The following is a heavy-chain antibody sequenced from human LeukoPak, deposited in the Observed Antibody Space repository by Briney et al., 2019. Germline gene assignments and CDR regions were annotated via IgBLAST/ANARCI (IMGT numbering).Heavy chain of an antibody. Sequence: GGSLRLSCAASGFTFSSYAMHWVRQAPGKGLEYVSAISSNGGSTYYANSVKGRFTISRDNSKNTLYLQMGSLRAEDTAVYYCAKLRESGSYHRDLDYWGQGTLVTVSS. CDR1: GFTFSSYA. V-gene: IGHV3-64*01. D-gene: IGHD1-26*01. J-gene: IGHJ4*02. CDR3: AKLRESGSYHRDLDY. CDR2: ISSNGGST.